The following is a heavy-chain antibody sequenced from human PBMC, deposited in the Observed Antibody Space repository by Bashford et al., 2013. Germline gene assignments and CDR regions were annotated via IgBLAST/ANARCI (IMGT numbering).Heavy chain of an antibody. CDR1: GGSISSYY. Sequence: SETLSLTCTVAGGSISSYYWSWIRQPAGKGLELIGRIYSSGSTFYNPSLKSRVTMSVDTSKNQFSLRLNSVTAADTAVYYCARAYCGGDCYLDYWGQGTLVTVSS. D-gene: IGHD2-21*02. CDR3: ARAYCGGDCYLDY. V-gene: IGHV4-4*07. J-gene: IGHJ4*02. CDR2: IYSSGST.